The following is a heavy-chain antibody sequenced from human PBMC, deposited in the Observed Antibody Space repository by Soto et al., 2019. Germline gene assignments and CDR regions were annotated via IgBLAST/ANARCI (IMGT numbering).Heavy chain of an antibody. CDR2: ISGYGGST. CDR3: AKQRTTVTTSFDY. Sequence: EVQLLESGGGLVQPGGSLTVSCAASGFTFGAHPMSWVRLAPGKGLEWVSTISGYGGSTYYPDSLKGRFIISRDNSTNTLYLQINTLRAEDTAIYFCAKQRTTVTTSFDYWGRGTLVTVSS. V-gene: IGHV3-23*01. D-gene: IGHD4-17*01. CDR1: GFTFGAHP. J-gene: IGHJ4*02.